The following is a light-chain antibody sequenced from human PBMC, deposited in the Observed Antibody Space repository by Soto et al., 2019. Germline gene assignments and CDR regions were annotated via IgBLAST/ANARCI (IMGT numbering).Light chain of an antibody. CDR3: QQYYSTPLT. CDR1: QSVLYSSNNKNY. Sequence: DKVMTQSADSLAVSLGERATINCKSSQSVLYSSNNKNYLAWYQQKPGQPPKLLIYWASTRESGVPDRFSGSGSGTDFTLTISSLQAEDVAVYYCQQYYSTPLTFGGGTKVDIK. CDR2: WAS. V-gene: IGKV4-1*01. J-gene: IGKJ4*01.